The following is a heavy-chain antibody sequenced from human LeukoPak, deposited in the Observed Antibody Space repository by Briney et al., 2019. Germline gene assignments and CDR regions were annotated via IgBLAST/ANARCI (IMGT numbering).Heavy chain of an antibody. CDR2: IHHSGNRFESGST. Sequence: SETLSLTCTVSGYSISNTNYRGWIRQSPGKGLEWIGSIHHSGNRFESGSTHYNPSLRGRGTVSADTSKNQFSLMLRDVTAADTAVYYCARNSSGGFFNVWGQGTLVTVSS. CDR1: GYSISNTNY. J-gene: IGHJ4*02. V-gene: IGHV4-28*01. D-gene: IGHD6-19*01. CDR3: ARNSSGGFFNV.